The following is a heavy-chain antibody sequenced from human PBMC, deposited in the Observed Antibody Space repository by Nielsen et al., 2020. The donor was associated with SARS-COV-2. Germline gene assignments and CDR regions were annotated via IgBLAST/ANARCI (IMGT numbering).Heavy chain of an antibody. CDR1: GYTFTSYA. V-gene: IGHV1-3*01. J-gene: IGHJ4*02. CDR3: ASWVRYYDSSGYYYDLHY. CDR2: INAGNGNT. Sequence: ASVKVSCKASGYTFTSYAMHWVRQAPGQRLEWMGWINAGNGNTKYSQKFQGRVTITRDTSAGTAYMELSSLRSEDTAVYYCASWVRYYDSSGYYYDLHYWGQGTLVTVSS. D-gene: IGHD3-22*01.